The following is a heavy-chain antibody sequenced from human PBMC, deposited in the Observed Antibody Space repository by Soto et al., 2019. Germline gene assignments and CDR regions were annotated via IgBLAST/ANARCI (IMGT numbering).Heavy chain of an antibody. J-gene: IGHJ4*02. V-gene: IGHV1-46*01. CDR2: INPSGYGT. D-gene: IGHD2-2*01. CDR1: GYTFTSYY. Sequence: GGSVKVSCKASGYTFTSYYMHWVRQAPGQGLEWMGIINPSGYGTSYAQKFQGRVTMTRDTSTSTFYMELRSLRSDDTAVYFCARDGVVVPSALYYFDYWGQGTLVTVSS. CDR3: ARDGVVVPSALYYFDY.